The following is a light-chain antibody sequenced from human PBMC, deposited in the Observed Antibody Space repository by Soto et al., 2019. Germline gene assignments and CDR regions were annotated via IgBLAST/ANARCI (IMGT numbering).Light chain of an antibody. J-gene: IGLJ2*01. V-gene: IGLV2-11*01. Sequence: QSVLTQPRSVSGSPGQSVTISCTGTSSDVGGYDYVSWYQQHPGKAPKLMIYDVSKRPSGVPDRFSGSKSGNTASLTISGLQAEDEADYYCCSYAGRYTLDAVFGGGTKLTVL. CDR3: CSYAGRYTLDAV. CDR1: SSDVGGYDY. CDR2: DVS.